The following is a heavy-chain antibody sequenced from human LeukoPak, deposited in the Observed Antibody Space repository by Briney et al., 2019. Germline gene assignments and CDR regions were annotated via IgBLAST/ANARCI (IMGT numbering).Heavy chain of an antibody. J-gene: IGHJ6*02. D-gene: IGHD6-13*01. CDR1: GGTFSSYA. Sequence: SVKVSCKASGGTFSSYAISWVRQAPGQGLEWMGRIIPILGIANYAQKFQGRVTITADKSTSTAYMELSSLRSEDTAVYYCARDQGSEQLVSYYYYGMDVWGQGTTVTVSS. V-gene: IGHV1-69*04. CDR3: ARDQGSEQLVSYYYYGMDV. CDR2: IIPILGIA.